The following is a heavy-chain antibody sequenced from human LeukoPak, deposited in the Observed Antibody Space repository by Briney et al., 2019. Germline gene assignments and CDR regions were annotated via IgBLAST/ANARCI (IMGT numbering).Heavy chain of an antibody. J-gene: IGHJ4*02. V-gene: IGHV1-69*13. Sequence: SVKVSCKASGYTFTSYGIIWVRQAPGQGLEWMGGIIPIFGTANYAQKFQGRVTITADESTSTAYMELSSLRSEDTAVYYCARTGVVVINQAFDYWGQGTLVTVSS. CDR1: GYTFTSYG. CDR3: ARTGVVVINQAFDY. D-gene: IGHD3-22*01. CDR2: IIPIFGTA.